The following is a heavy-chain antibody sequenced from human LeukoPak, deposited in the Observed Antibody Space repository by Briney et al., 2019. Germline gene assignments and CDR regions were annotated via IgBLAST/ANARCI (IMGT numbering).Heavy chain of an antibody. D-gene: IGHD2-2*01. J-gene: IGHJ4*02. CDR1: GFTFSNYG. V-gene: IGHV3-30*18. CDR3: ANSRQLLLRLPFDY. Sequence: GGSLRLSCAASGFTFSNYGMHWVRQAPGKGLEWVAVISYDGSNKYYADSVKGRFTISRDNSKNTLYLQMNSLRVEDTAVYYCANSRQLLLRLPFDYWGRGTLVTVSS. CDR2: ISYDGSNK.